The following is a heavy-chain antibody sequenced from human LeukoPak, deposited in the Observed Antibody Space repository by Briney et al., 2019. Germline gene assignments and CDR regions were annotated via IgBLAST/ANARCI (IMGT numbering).Heavy chain of an antibody. V-gene: IGHV4-30-2*01. CDR1: GGSISSGGYS. J-gene: IGHJ4*02. CDR3: ASAPSSGYLGFDY. D-gene: IGHD3-22*01. Sequence: SETLSLTCAVSGGSISSGGYSWSWIRQPPGKGLEWIGYIHHSGSTYYNPSLKSRVTISVDRSKNQFSLKLSSVTAADTAVYYCASAPSSGYLGFDYWGQGTLVTVSS. CDR2: IHHSGST.